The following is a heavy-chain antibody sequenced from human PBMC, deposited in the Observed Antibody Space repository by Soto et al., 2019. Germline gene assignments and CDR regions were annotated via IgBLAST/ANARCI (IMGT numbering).Heavy chain of an antibody. CDR3: ARVPDV. J-gene: IGHJ6*02. CDR1: GGSIISGGYS. Sequence: PSETLSLTCAVSGGSIISGGYSWGWIRQPPGKGLEWIGYIYHSGSTYYNPSLKSRVTISVDRSKNQFSLKLSSVTAADTAVYYCARVPDVWGQGTTVTVSS. V-gene: IGHV4-30-2*01. CDR2: IYHSGST.